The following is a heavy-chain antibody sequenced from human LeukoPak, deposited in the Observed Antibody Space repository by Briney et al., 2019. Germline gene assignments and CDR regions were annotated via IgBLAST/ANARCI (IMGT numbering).Heavy chain of an antibody. D-gene: IGHD3-22*01. Sequence: GGSLRLSCAASGFTFSTYSMNWVRQAPGKGLEWVSYISSSSSTIYYADSVKGRFTISRDNAKNSLYLQMNTLRAEDTAVYFCARGPRTYDSSAYYYYWGQGTLVTVSS. CDR3: ARGPRTYDSSAYYYY. V-gene: IGHV3-48*04. CDR1: GFTFSTYS. J-gene: IGHJ4*02. CDR2: ISSSSSTI.